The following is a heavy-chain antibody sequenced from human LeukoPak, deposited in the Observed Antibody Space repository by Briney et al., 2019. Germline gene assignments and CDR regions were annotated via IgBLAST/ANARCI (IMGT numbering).Heavy chain of an antibody. CDR3: AKVGLDAFDI. V-gene: IGHV3-30*18. D-gene: IGHD3-10*01. J-gene: IGHJ3*02. CDR2: ISYDGSNK. CDR1: GFTFSSYG. Sequence: PGGSLRLSCAASGFTFSSYGMHWVRQAPGKGLEWVAVISYDGSNKYYADPVKGRFTISRDNSKNTLYLQMNSLRAEDTAVYYCAKVGLDAFDIWGQGTMVTVSS.